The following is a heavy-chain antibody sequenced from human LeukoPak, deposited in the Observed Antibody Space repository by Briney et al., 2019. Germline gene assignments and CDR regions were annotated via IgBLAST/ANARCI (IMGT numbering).Heavy chain of an antibody. CDR3: ARDSSHGPGSSSYGMDA. Sequence: GRSLRLSCAASEFMFSRYGMHWVRQAPGKGLEWVAVVRSDGNKKNYADSVKGRFTISRDNSKNTLYLQMNSLRVEDTAVYYCARDSSHGPGSSSYGMDAWGQGTTVTVSS. V-gene: IGHV3-33*01. CDR1: EFMFSRYG. CDR2: VRSDGNKK. J-gene: IGHJ6*02. D-gene: IGHD3-10*01.